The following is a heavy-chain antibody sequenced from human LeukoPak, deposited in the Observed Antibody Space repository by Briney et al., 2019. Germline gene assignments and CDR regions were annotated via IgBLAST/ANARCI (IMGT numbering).Heavy chain of an antibody. CDR1: GGSISSYY. J-gene: IGHJ4*02. Sequence: SETLSLTCTVSGGSISSYYWIWIRQPPGKGLEWIGYIYHTGSTKYNPSLKSRVTISVDTSKNHFSLKLNSVTAADTAVYFCARAPNPPYYFDYWGQGALVTVSS. CDR3: ARAPNPPYYFDY. CDR2: IYHTGST. D-gene: IGHD2-8*01. V-gene: IGHV4-59*01.